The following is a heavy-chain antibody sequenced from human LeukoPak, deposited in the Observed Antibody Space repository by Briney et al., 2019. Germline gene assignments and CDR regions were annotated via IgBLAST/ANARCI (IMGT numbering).Heavy chain of an antibody. Sequence: SQTLSLTCTVSGDSISSRDSYWSWIRQYPGKALEWIGFIYSSRTTNYNPSLRSRVTLSVDTSQNQFFLWLTSVTDADTATYYCVRNTDGRSNGDYWGQGTLVTVSS. CDR3: VRNTDGRSNGDY. V-gene: IGHV4-31*02. CDR1: GDSISSRDSY. D-gene: IGHD1-1*01. CDR2: IYSSRTT. J-gene: IGHJ4*02.